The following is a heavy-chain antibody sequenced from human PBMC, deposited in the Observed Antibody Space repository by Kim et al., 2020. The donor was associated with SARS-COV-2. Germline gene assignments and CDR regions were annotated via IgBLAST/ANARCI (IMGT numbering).Heavy chain of an antibody. V-gene: IGHV3-11*06. CDR3: ARGVTYYDFWSGYYFDY. Sequence: SVKGQFTISRDHTKNSLYLQMNSLGAEDTAVYYCARGVTYYDFWSGYYFDYWGQGTLVTVSS. D-gene: IGHD3-3*01. J-gene: IGHJ4*02.